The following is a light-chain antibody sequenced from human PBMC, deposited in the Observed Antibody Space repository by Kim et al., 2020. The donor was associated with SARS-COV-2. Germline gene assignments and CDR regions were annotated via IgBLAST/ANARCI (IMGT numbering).Light chain of an antibody. V-gene: IGLV2-8*01. CDR1: SSDVGGYNY. CDR2: EVT. Sequence: QSALTQPPSASGSPGQSVTISCTGTSSDVGGYNYVSWYQQHPGKAPKLMIYEVTKRPSGVSNRFSGSKSGNTASLTISGLQAEDEADYYCCSYVVFG. CDR3: CSYVV. J-gene: IGLJ2*01.